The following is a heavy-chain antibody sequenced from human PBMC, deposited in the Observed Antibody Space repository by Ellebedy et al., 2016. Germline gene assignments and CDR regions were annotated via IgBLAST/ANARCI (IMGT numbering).Heavy chain of an antibody. CDR2: YDPEDGET. D-gene: IGHD3-16*01. CDR3: ARLGGGDYVPY. V-gene: IGHV1-24*01. J-gene: IGHJ4*02. CDR1: GYTLIELS. Sequence: ASVKVSCKVSGYTLIELSMHWVRQAPGKRLEWMGGYDPEDGETIYAQKFQGRVTMTEDTSTDTAYMELNSLTYEDTAVYYCARLGGGDYVPYWGQGTLVTVSS.